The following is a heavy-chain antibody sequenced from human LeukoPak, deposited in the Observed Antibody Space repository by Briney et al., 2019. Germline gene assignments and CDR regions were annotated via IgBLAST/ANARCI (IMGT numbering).Heavy chain of an antibody. CDR3: ARDQGDAIVVVPSGSGWFDP. Sequence: ASVTVSCKASGGTFSSYAISWVRQAPGQGLEWMGGIIPIFGTANYAQKFQGRVTITADESTSTAYMELSSLRSEDTAVYYCARDQGDAIVVVPSGSGWFDPWGQGTLVTVSS. CDR1: GGTFSSYA. D-gene: IGHD2-2*01. J-gene: IGHJ5*02. V-gene: IGHV1-69*13. CDR2: IIPIFGTA.